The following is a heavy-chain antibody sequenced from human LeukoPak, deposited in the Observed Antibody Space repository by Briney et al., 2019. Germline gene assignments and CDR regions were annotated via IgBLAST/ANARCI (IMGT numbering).Heavy chain of an antibody. CDR1: GFTFSSYA. CDR3: AKDLARYCRGGRCPREFDY. Sequence: GGSLRLSCAASGFTFSSYAMSWVRQAPGKGLEWVSAISGSGGSTYYADSVKGRFTISRDNSKNTLYLQMNSLRAEDTAVYYCAKDLARYCRGGRCPREFDYWGQGTLVTVSS. CDR2: ISGSGGST. V-gene: IGHV3-23*01. D-gene: IGHD2-15*01. J-gene: IGHJ4*02.